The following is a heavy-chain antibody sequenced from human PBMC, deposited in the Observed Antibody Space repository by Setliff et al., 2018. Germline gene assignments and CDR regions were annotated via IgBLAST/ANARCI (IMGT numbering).Heavy chain of an antibody. CDR2: ISAYNGAT. CDR1: GYTFTTYG. Sequence: ASVKVSCKTSGYTFTTYGISWVRRAPGQGLEWMGWISAYNGATNYAQKVQGRVTLTTETSTDTAYMELRSLTTDDTAVYYCARSNRFTIFGGGLPFDIWGQGTMVTVSS. CDR3: ARSNRFTIFGGGLPFDI. V-gene: IGHV1-18*01. D-gene: IGHD3-3*01. J-gene: IGHJ3*02.